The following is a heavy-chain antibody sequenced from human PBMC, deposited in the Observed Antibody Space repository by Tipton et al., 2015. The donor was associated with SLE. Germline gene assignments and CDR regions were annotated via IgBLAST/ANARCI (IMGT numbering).Heavy chain of an antibody. Sequence: LRLSCTVSGGSISSSSYYWGWVRQPPGKGLGWIGGIYFNGTPYYKPSLKSRVTISVDTSKNQFSLKLSSVTAADTAVYYCASTRLDIVVVWYFDLWGRGTLVTVSS. J-gene: IGHJ2*01. D-gene: IGHD2-21*01. CDR2: IYFNGTP. V-gene: IGHV4-39*07. CDR1: GGSISSSSYY. CDR3: ASTRLDIVVVWYFDL.